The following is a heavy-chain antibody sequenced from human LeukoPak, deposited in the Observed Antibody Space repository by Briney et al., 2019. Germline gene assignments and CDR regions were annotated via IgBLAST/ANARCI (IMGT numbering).Heavy chain of an antibody. Sequence: GGSLRLSCAASRFTFSSYIMNWVRQAPARGPEGVSSIRGGGEIFYADSVKGRFTLSRDDSRNTVYLQLNNLRVEDTAMYYCAKANWVSNADAVWWGQGTQVTVSS. V-gene: IGHV3-23*01. D-gene: IGHD1-1*01. J-gene: IGHJ4*02. CDR2: IRGGGEI. CDR1: RFTFSSYI. CDR3: AKANWVSNADAVW.